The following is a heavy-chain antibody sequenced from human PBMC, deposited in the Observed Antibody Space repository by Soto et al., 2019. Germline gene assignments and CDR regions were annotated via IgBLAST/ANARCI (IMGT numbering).Heavy chain of an antibody. D-gene: IGHD3-3*01. CDR3: ARGYDFWSGYRYYYGMDV. J-gene: IGHJ6*02. CDR1: GLSLSNARMG. Sequence: QVTLKESGPVLVKPTETLSLTCTVSGLSLSNARMGVSWIRQPPGKALEWLAHIFSNDEKSYRTSLKSRLSISKDTSKSQVVLSMTNMDPMDTATYYCARGYDFWSGYRYYYGMDVWGQGTTVTVSS. CDR2: IFSNDEK. V-gene: IGHV2-26*01.